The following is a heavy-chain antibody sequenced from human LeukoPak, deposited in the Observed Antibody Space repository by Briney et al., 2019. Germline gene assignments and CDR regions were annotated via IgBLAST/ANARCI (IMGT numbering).Heavy chain of an antibody. D-gene: IGHD6-19*01. V-gene: IGHV3-23*01. CDR2: ISGSGGST. J-gene: IGHJ4*02. CDR3: AKKGGWPFDY. Sequence: GGSLRLSCAASGFRFSSYGMNWVRQAPGKGLEWVSAISGSGGSTYYADSVKGRFTISRDNSKNTLYLQMNSLRAEDTAVYYCAKKGGWPFDYWGQGTLVTVSS. CDR1: GFRFSSYG.